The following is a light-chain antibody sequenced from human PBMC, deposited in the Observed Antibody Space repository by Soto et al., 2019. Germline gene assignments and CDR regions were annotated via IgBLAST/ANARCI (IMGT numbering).Light chain of an antibody. Sequence: EILLTQSPATLSLSPGERATLSCRASQDVDSYLAWYQQTPGQAPRLLIYDASNRAPGIPARFSGSGSGTDFTLTISSLAPEDFAVYYCQQRNTLPFTFGPGTKVDIK. CDR2: DAS. V-gene: IGKV3-11*01. CDR1: QDVDSY. CDR3: QQRNTLPFT. J-gene: IGKJ3*01.